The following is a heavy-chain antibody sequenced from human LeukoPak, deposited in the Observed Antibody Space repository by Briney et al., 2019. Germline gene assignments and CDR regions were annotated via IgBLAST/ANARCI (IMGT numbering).Heavy chain of an antibody. CDR2: MYYSGST. Sequence: SETLSLTCIVSGGSINSNIYSWGWIRQPPGKGLEWIGSMYYSGSTYYNPSLKSRVTISEDTSKNQFSLKLSSVTAADTAVYYCARLTGSYPWGQGTLVTVSS. J-gene: IGHJ5*02. V-gene: IGHV4-39*01. CDR3: ARLTGSYP. CDR1: GGSINSNIYS. D-gene: IGHD1-26*01.